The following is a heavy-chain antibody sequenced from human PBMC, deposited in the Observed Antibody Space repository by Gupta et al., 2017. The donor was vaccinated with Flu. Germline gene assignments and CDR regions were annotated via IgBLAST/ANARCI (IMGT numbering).Heavy chain of an antibody. CDR1: GFTFDDYA. D-gene: IGHD5-12*01. J-gene: IGHJ5*01. CDR3: AKGSAYGKHSWFDS. V-gene: IGHV3-9*01. Sequence: SGFTFDDYAMHVVRQAPGKCLEWVSGIIWNGGMIGYADSVEGRFTISRDNAKNSLYLQMNNLRGEDTALYYCAKGSAYGKHSWFDSWGQGTPVIVSS. CDR2: IIWNGGMI.